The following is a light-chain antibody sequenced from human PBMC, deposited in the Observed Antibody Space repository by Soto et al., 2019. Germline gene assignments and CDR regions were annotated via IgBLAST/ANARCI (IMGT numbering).Light chain of an antibody. CDR1: QSVSSN. CDR2: GAS. V-gene: IGKV3-15*01. J-gene: IGKJ2*01. Sequence: EIVMTQSPATLSVSPGERATLSCRASQSVSSNLAWYQQKPGQAPRLLIYGASTRATGIPARFSGSGSGTEFTLPISSLQSADFAVYYCQQYNNWPYTFGQGTKLEIK. CDR3: QQYNNWPYT.